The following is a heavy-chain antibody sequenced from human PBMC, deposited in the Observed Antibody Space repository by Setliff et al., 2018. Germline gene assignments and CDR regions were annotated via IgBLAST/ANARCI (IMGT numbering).Heavy chain of an antibody. CDR3: AKPTTVTTTHYYYYMDV. CDR2: IKQDGSEK. Sequence: PGGSLRLSCAASGFTFNTYWMTWVRQAPGKGLEWVANIKQDGSEKYHVDSVKGRFTISRDNVKNSLYLQMSSLRAEDTAVYYCAKPTTVTTTHYYYYMDVWGKGTTVTVSS. V-gene: IGHV3-7*03. D-gene: IGHD4-4*01. J-gene: IGHJ6*03. CDR1: GFTFNTYW.